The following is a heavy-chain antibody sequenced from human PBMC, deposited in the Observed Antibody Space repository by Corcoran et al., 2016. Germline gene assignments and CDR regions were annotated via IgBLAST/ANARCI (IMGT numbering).Heavy chain of an antibody. V-gene: IGHV1-69*01. CDR2: IIPIFGSA. CDR1: GGTFSSYA. J-gene: IGHJ3*02. Sequence: QVQLVQSGAEVKKPGASVKVSCKASGGTFSSYAISWVRQAPGQGLEWMGGIIPIFGSANYARKFQGRVTITADESTSTAYMELSRLRSEDTAVYYCARAEEMATIKDAFDIWGQGTMGTVSS. D-gene: IGHD5-12*01. CDR3: ARAEEMATIKDAFDI.